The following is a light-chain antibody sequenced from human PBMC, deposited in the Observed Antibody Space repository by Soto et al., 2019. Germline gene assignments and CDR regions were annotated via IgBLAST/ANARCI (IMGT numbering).Light chain of an antibody. Sequence: DIQMTQVPSTLASSVGDRVTITCRASQKIASWVAWFQQKPGKAPKLVIYKASTLEVGVRSRFSGSGSGTEFTLIISSLQPDEFATDYCQQYENYFWTFGQGTKVEIK. CDR2: KAS. CDR3: QQYENYFWT. V-gene: IGKV1-5*03. CDR1: QKIASW. J-gene: IGKJ1*01.